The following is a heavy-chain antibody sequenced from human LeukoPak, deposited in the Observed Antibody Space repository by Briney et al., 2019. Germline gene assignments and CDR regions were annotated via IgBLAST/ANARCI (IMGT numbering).Heavy chain of an antibody. CDR2: ISGSGGST. Sequence: GGSLRLSCAASGSTFSSYAMSWVRQAPGKGLEWVSAISGSGGSTYYADSVKGRFTISRDNSKNTLYLQMNSLRAEDTAVYYCVIGVRYFDSPFDPWGQGTLVTVSS. J-gene: IGHJ5*02. CDR1: GSTFSSYA. CDR3: VIGVRYFDSPFDP. D-gene: IGHD3-9*01. V-gene: IGHV3-23*01.